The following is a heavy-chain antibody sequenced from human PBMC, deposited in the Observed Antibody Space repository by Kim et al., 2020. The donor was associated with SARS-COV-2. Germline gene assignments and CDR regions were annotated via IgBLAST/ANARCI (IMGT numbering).Heavy chain of an antibody. Sequence: GGSLRLSCAASGFTFSDYYMSWIRQAPGKGLEWVSYISSSGSTIYYADSVKGRFTISRDNAKNSLYLQMNSLRAEDTAVYYCARALRGYDPNQLVWYYYYMDVWGKGTTVTVSS. D-gene: IGHD5-12*01. CDR3: ARALRGYDPNQLVWYYYYMDV. J-gene: IGHJ6*03. V-gene: IGHV3-11*01. CDR2: ISSSGSTI. CDR1: GFTFSDYY.